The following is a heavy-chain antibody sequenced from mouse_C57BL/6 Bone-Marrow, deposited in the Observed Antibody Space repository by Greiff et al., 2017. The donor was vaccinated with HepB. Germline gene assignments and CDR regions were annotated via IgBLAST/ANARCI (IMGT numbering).Heavy chain of an antibody. V-gene: IGHV2-5*01. D-gene: IGHD4-1*01. CDR1: GFSLTSYG. CDR3: AKTVANWAAWFAY. CDR2: IWRGGST. Sequence: QVQLKESGPGLVQPSQSLSITCTVSGFSLTSYGVHWVRQSPGKGLEWLGVIWRGGSTDYNAAFMSRLSITKDNSKSQVFFKMNSLQADDTAIYYCAKTVANWAAWFAYWGQGTLVTVSA. J-gene: IGHJ3*01.